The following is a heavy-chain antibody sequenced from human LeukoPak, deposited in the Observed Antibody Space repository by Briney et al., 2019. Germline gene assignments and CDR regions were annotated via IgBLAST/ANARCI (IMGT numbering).Heavy chain of an antibody. Sequence: GASVKVSCKVSGYTLTELSMHWVRQAPGKGLEWMGGFDPEDGETIYAQKFQGRVTMTEDTSTDTAYMELSSLRSEDTAVYYCATGFINDYSNYGAYYYYGMDVWGQGTTATVSS. CDR3: ATGFINDYSNYGAYYYYGMDV. CDR2: FDPEDGET. CDR1: GYTLTELS. V-gene: IGHV1-24*01. J-gene: IGHJ6*02. D-gene: IGHD4-11*01.